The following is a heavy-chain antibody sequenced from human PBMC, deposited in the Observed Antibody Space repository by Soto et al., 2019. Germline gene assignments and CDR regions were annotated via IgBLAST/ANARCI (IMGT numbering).Heavy chain of an antibody. CDR2: INHSGST. CDR3: ARLGTEGYLPDP. D-gene: IGHD2-8*02. CDR1: GGSFSGYY. J-gene: IGHJ5*02. Sequence: PSETLSLTCAVYGGSFSGYYWSWIRQPPGKGLEWIGEINHSGSTNYNPSLKSRVTISVDTSKNQFSLKLSSVTAADTAVYYCARLGTEGYLPDPWGQGTLVTVSS. V-gene: IGHV4-34*01.